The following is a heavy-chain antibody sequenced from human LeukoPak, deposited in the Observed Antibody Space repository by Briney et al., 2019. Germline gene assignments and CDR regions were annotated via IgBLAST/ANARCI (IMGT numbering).Heavy chain of an antibody. Sequence: GSSVKVSCKASGGTFSTYAISWVRQAPGQGLEWVGRIVPILGTANYAQNFQGRVTITADRSITTAYMDLSRLTSDDTAVYYCARDRYGDGFAHLDYWGQGALVTVSS. D-gene: IGHD5-24*01. V-gene: IGHV1-69*04. CDR3: ARDRYGDGFAHLDY. J-gene: IGHJ4*02. CDR2: IVPILGTA. CDR1: GGTFSTYA.